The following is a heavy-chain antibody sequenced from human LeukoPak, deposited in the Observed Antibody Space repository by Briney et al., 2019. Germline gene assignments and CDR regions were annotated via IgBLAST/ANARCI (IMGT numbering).Heavy chain of an antibody. V-gene: IGHV4-59*01. CDR2: IYYSGST. Sequence: SETLSLTCTVSGGSISSYYWSWIRQPPGKGLEWIGYIYYSGSTNYNPSLKSRVTISVDTSKNQFSLKLSSVTAADTAVYYCARGHSGWYYFDYWGQGTLVTVPS. CDR1: GGSISSYY. CDR3: ARGHSGWYYFDY. J-gene: IGHJ4*02. D-gene: IGHD6-19*01.